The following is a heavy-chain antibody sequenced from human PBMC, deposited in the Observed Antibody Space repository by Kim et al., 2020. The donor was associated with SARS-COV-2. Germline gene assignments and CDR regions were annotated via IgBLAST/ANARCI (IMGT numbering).Heavy chain of an antibody. D-gene: IGHD3-22*01. CDR1: GGSISSGGYY. CDR2: IYYSGST. Sequence: SETLSLTCTVSGGSISSGGYYWSWIRQHPGKGLEWIGYIYYSGSTYYNPSLKSRVTISVDTSKNQFSLKLSSVTAADTAVYYCARTRITMIVVVTHFDYWGQGTLDTSSS. V-gene: IGHV4-31*03. J-gene: IGHJ4*02. CDR3: ARTRITMIVVVTHFDY.